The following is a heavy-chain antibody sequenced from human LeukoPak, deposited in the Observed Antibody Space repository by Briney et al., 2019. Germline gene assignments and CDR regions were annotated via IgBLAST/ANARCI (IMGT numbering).Heavy chain of an antibody. Sequence: SETLSLACTVSGGSISSGGYYWSWIRQHPGKGLEWIGYIYYSGSTYYNPSLKSRVTISVDTSKNQFSLKLSSVTAADTAVYYCASTGLRNWFDPWGQGTLVTVSS. CDR2: IYYSGST. CDR3: ASTGLRNWFDP. CDR1: GGSISSGGYY. J-gene: IGHJ5*02. V-gene: IGHV4-31*03. D-gene: IGHD1-14*01.